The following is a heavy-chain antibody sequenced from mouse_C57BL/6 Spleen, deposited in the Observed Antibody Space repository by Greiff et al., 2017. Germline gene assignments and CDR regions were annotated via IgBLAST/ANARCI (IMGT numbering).Heavy chain of an antibody. J-gene: IGHJ3*01. Sequence: QVQLQQPGAELVMPGASVKLSCKASGYTFTSYWMHWVKQRPGQGLEWIGEIDPSDSYTNYNQKFKGKSTLTVDKSSSTAYMQLSSLTSEDSAVYYCATGYYSFAYWGQGTLVTVSA. V-gene: IGHV1-69*01. CDR3: ATGYYSFAY. CDR2: IDPSDSYT. CDR1: GYTFTSYW. D-gene: IGHD2-3*01.